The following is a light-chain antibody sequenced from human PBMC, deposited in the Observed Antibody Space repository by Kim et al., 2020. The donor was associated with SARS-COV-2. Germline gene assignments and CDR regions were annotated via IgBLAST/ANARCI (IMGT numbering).Light chain of an antibody. V-gene: IGLV6-57*03. CDR2: EDN. CDR3: QSYDSSTRV. J-gene: IGLJ3*02. CDR1: SGSIASNY. Sequence: GKTVTISCTRSSGSIASNYVQWYQQRPGSAPTTVIYEDNQRPPGVPDRFSGSIDSSSNSASLTISGLKTEDEADYYCQSYDSSTRVFGGGTQLTVL.